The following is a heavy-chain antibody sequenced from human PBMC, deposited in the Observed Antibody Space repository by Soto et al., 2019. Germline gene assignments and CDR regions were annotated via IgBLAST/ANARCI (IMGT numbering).Heavy chain of an antibody. J-gene: IGHJ3*02. CDR2: IGGGDGST. CDR1: GFTFINYA. Sequence: EVQLLESGGGLVQPGGSLRLSCAASGFTFINYAMSWVRQAPGKGLEWVSTIGGGDGSTYYADSVKGRFTISRDNSKNTLYLQMNSLRAEDTAVYYCAKLGGDYDFWSGYWGAFDIWGQGTMVTVSS. D-gene: IGHD3-3*01. V-gene: IGHV3-23*01. CDR3: AKLGGDYDFWSGYWGAFDI.